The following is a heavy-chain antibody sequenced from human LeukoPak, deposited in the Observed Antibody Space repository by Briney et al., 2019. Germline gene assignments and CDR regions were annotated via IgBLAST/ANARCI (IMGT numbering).Heavy chain of an antibody. CDR3: ARGGTYQTYYDFWSGYYHNWFDP. Sequence: GASVKVSCKASGYTFTGYYIHWVRQATGQGLEWMGWMNPNSGNTGYAQKFQGRVTITRNTSISTAYMELSSLRSEDTAVYYCARGGTYQTYYDFWSGYYHNWFDPWGQGTLVTVSS. CDR1: GYTFTGYY. CDR2: MNPNSGNT. V-gene: IGHV1-8*03. D-gene: IGHD3-3*01. J-gene: IGHJ5*02.